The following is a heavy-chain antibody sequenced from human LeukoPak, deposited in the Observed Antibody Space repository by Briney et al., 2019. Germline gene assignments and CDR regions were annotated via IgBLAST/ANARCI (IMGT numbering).Heavy chain of an antibody. CDR1: GFTFSSYG. D-gene: IGHD3-22*01. CDR3: AKGDYDRSGTFDY. J-gene: IGHJ4*02. Sequence: GGSLRLSCSASGFTFSSYGMHWVRQAPGKGLEYVSAISSNGGSTYYADSVKGRFTMSRDNSKNTLYLQMNSLRAEDTAVYYCAKGDYDRSGTFDYWGQGTLVTVSS. CDR2: ISSNGGST. V-gene: IGHV3-64*04.